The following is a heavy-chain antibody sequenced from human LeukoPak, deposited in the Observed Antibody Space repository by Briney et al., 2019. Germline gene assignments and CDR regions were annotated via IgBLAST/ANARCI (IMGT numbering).Heavy chain of an antibody. J-gene: IGHJ4*02. CDR1: GYTFTSYG. Sequence: ASVKVSCKASGYTFTSYGINWVRQAPGQGLGWMGWISTYNGNTNYAQKLQGRVTMTTDTSTSTAYMELRSLRSDDTAVYYCARGSSYGFSMGYWGQGTLVTVSS. V-gene: IGHV1-18*01. CDR2: ISTYNGNT. D-gene: IGHD5-18*01. CDR3: ARGSSYGFSMGY.